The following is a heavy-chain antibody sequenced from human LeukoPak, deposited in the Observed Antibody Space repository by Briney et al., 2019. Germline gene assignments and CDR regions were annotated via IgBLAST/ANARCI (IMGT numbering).Heavy chain of an antibody. J-gene: IGHJ5*02. V-gene: IGHV1-69*05. CDR3: ARHHASTYYYDSSGLNWFDP. D-gene: IGHD3-22*01. CDR1: GGSSSSYV. Sequence: RSSAKVSSKASGGSSSSYVICWVLHALGERREWRVRIIPIFGTANYAQKFQGRVTITTDESTSTAYMKLSSLRSEDTAVYYCARHHASTYYYDSSGLNWFDPWGQGTLVTVSS. CDR2: IIPIFGTA.